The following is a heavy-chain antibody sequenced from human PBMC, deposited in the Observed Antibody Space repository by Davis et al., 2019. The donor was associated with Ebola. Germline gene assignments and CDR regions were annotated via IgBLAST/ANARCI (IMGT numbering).Heavy chain of an antibody. Sequence: PSETLSLTCTVSGGSISSYYWSWIRQPPGKGLEWIGYIYYSGSTNYNPPLKSRVTISVDTSKNQFSLKLSSVTAADTAVYYCARAVEMATMALDYWGQGTLVTVSS. D-gene: IGHD5-24*01. CDR2: IYYSGST. J-gene: IGHJ4*02. CDR3: ARAVEMATMALDY. V-gene: IGHV4-59*01. CDR1: GGSISSYY.